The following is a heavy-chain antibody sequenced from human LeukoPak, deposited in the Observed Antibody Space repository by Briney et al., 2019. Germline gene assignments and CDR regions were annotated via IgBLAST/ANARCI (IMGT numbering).Heavy chain of an antibody. CDR1: EYTFTDYY. CDR2: ISYDGSNK. J-gene: IGHJ4*02. CDR3: AKDISRLDY. V-gene: IGHV3-30*18. D-gene: IGHD3-3*02. Sequence: SCKTSEYTFTDYYMHWVRQAPGKGLEWVAVISYDGSNKYYADSVKGRFTISRDNSKNTLYLQMNSLRAEDTAVYYCAKDISRLDYWGQGTLVTVSS.